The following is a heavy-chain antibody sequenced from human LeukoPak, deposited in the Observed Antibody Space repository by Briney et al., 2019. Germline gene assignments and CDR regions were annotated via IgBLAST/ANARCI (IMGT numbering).Heavy chain of an antibody. D-gene: IGHD6-19*01. CDR2: INPNSGGT. V-gene: IGHV1-2*06. Sequence: ASVKVSCKASGYTFTGYYMHWVRQAPGQGLEWMGRINPNSGGTNYAQKFQGRVTMTRDTSISTAYMELSSLRSEDTAVYYCARGIYSSGCWLDYWGQGTLVTVSS. J-gene: IGHJ4*02. CDR3: ARGIYSSGCWLDY. CDR1: GYTFTGYY.